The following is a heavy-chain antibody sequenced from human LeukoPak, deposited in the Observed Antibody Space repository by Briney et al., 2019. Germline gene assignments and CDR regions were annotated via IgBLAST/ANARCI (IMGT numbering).Heavy chain of an antibody. V-gene: IGHV4-34*01. CDR3: AREGHVWGSYRGNGAFDY. Sequence: SETLSLTCAVYGGSFSGYYWSWIRQPPGKGLEWIGEINHSGSTNYNPSLKSRVTISVDKSKNQFSLKLSSVTAADTAVYYCAREGHVWGSYRGNGAFDYWGQGTLVTVSS. CDR2: INHSGST. J-gene: IGHJ4*02. CDR1: GGSFSGYY. D-gene: IGHD3-16*02.